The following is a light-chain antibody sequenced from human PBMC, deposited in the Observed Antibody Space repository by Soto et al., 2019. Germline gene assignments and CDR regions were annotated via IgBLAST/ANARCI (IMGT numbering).Light chain of an antibody. CDR3: SSYTMTSIWV. CDR2: EVT. V-gene: IGLV2-14*01. J-gene: IGLJ3*02. CDR1: SHDVGAYNY. Sequence: QSVLTQPASVSGSPGQSITISCTGTSHDVGAYNYVYWYQHHPGKAPKLMIYEVTNRPSGVPIRFSGSKSGNTSSLTISGRQAEDEAYYYCSSYTMTSIWVFGGGTKLTVL.